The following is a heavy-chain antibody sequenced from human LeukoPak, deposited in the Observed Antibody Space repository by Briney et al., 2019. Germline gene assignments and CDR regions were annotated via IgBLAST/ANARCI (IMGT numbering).Heavy chain of an antibody. CDR2: INPNSGGT. V-gene: IGHV1-2*02. D-gene: IGHD3-22*01. J-gene: IGHJ3*02. CDR1: GYTFTGYY. CDR3: ARYFYDSSGSSSDAFDI. Sequence: ASVKVSCKTSGYTFTGYYMHWVRQAPGQGLEWMGWINPNSGGTNYAQRFQGRVTMTRDTSMSTVYMELSRLRSDDSAVYYCARYFYDSSGSSSDAFDIWGQGTMVTVSS.